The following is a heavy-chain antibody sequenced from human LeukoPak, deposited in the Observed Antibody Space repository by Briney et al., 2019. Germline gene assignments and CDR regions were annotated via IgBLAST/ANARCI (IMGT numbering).Heavy chain of an antibody. CDR3: AKDPHYGSGSYSLGYYYMDV. CDR2: IRYDGSNK. CDR1: GFTFSSYG. Sequence: PGGSLRLSCAASGFTFSSYGMHWVRQAPGKGLEWVAFIRYDGSNKYYADSVKGRFTVSRDNSKNTLYLQMNSLRAEDTAVYYCAKDPHYGSGSYSLGYYYMDVWGKGTTVTISS. D-gene: IGHD3-10*01. J-gene: IGHJ6*03. V-gene: IGHV3-30*02.